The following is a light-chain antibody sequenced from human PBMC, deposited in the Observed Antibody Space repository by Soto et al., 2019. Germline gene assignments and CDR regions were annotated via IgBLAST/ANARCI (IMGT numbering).Light chain of an antibody. CDR3: LSYAGSSLV. Sequence: QSALTQPRSVSGSPGQSVTISCTGASGDIGGYNYVSWYQHHPGKAPKLIIFDVNKRPSGVPDRFSGSKSGNTASLTISGLQPEDEADYFCLSYAGSSLVFGGGTKLTVL. CDR2: DVN. CDR1: SGDIGGYNY. V-gene: IGLV2-11*01. J-gene: IGLJ2*01.